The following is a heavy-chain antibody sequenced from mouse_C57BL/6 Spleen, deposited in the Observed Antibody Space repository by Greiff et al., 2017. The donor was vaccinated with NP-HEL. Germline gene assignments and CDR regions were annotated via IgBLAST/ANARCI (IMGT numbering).Heavy chain of an antibody. D-gene: IGHD2-4*01. J-gene: IGHJ4*01. Sequence: VQLQQSGPVLVKPGASVKMSCKASGYTFTDYYMNWVKQSHGKSLEWIGVINPYNGGTSYNQKFKGKATLTVDKSSSTAYMELNSLTSEDSAVYYCARGDYDAGYAMDYWGQGTSVTVSS. CDR3: ARGDYDAGYAMDY. V-gene: IGHV1-19*01. CDR2: INPYNGGT. CDR1: GYTFTDYY.